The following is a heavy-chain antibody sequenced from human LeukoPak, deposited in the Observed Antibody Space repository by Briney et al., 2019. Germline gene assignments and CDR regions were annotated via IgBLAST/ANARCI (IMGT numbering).Heavy chain of an antibody. CDR3: ARGSGCSSSSCHAGEFDY. D-gene: IGHD2-2*01. CDR2: IFNSGSA. V-gene: IGHV4-4*07. CDR1: GDSISSYS. Sequence: SETLSLTCTVSGDSISSYSWNWIRQPAGEGLGWIGHIFNSGSANYNPSLKSRVTMSVDTSKNQFSLNLTSVTAADTAVYYCARGSGCSSSSCHAGEFDYWGQGTLVTVSS. J-gene: IGHJ4*02.